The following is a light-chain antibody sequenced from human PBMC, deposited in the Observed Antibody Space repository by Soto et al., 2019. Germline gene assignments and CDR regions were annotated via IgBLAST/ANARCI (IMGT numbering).Light chain of an antibody. V-gene: IGLV2-14*01. J-gene: IGLJ1*01. CDR3: GTWDSSLSDFV. CDR2: MVS. CDR1: SSDVGNYNY. Sequence: QSALTQPASVSGSPGQSITISCTGTSSDVGNYNYVSWYQQYPGRVPKLLIYMVSNRPSGIPDRFSGSKSGTSATLGITGLQTGDEADYYCGTWDSSLSDFVFGTGTKLTVL.